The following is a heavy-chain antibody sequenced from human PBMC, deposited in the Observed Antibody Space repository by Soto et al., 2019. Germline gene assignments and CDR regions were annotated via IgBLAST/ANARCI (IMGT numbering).Heavy chain of an antibody. V-gene: IGHV5-51*01. CDR3: ARLYSTSPGF. D-gene: IGHD6-13*01. Sequence: PGESLKISCKASGDSFSDYWIAWVRQMPGKGLEWMGIIFPADSDTRYSPSFQGQVTISADKSISTAYLQWSSLKASDTAMYYCARLYSTSPGFWGQGTLVTVSS. CDR2: IFPADSDT. J-gene: IGHJ4*02. CDR1: GDSFSDYW.